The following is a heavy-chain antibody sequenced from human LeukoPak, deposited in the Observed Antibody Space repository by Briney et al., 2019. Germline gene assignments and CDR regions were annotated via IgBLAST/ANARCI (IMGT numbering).Heavy chain of an antibody. CDR3: ARVRKYSGYYSWYFDL. CDR1: AFTFSSYA. CDR2: IGTAGHT. J-gene: IGHJ2*01. Sequence: GGSLTLAWPAFAFTFSSYAMQWVRHVTGKVLEWVSAIGTAGHTYYPGSVKGRFTISRENAKTSLYLQMNSLRAGDTAVYYCARVRKYSGYYSWYFDLWGRGTLVTVSS. V-gene: IGHV3-13*01. D-gene: IGHD5-12*01.